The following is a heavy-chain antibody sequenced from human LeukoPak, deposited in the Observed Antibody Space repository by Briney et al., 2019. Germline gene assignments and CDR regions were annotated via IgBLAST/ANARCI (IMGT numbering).Heavy chain of an antibody. V-gene: IGHV1-46*01. CDR1: GYTFTSYY. CDR2: INPSGGST. D-gene: IGHD6-19*01. J-gene: IGHJ3*02. Sequence: ASVKVSCKASGYTFTSYYMHWVRQAPGQGLEWMGIINPSGGSTSYAQKLQGRVTMTTDTSTSTAYMELRSLRSDDTAVYYCARARIAVAGTLDAFDIWGQGTMVTVSS. CDR3: ARARIAVAGTLDAFDI.